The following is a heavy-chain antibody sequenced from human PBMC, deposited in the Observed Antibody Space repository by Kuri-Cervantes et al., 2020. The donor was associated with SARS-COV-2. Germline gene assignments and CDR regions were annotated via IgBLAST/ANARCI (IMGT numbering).Heavy chain of an antibody. D-gene: IGHD3-10*01. V-gene: IGHV1-18*04. CDR1: GYTFTGYG. Sequence: ASVKVSCKASGYTFTGYGLNWVRQAPGQGLEWMGWISPYNGNTEYAQKFQGRVTMTRDTSISTAYMELSRLRSDDTAVYYCARITMVQGVIAYFDYWGQGTLVTVSS. CDR2: ISPYNGNT. CDR3: ARITMVQGVIAYFDY. J-gene: IGHJ4*02.